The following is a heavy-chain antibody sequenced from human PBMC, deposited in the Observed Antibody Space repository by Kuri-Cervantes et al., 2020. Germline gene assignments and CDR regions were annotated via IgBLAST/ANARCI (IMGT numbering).Heavy chain of an antibody. Sequence: GESLKISCVASGFTFSTYSMNWVRQAPGKGLEWVSYISSSSTTIYYADSVKGRFTISRDNAKNSLYLQMNSLRDEDTAVYYCARDLGFCDILTSNAFDIWGQGTTVTVSS. CDR2: ISSSSTTI. D-gene: IGHD3-9*01. V-gene: IGHV3-48*02. J-gene: IGHJ3*02. CDR1: GFTFSTYS. CDR3: ARDLGFCDILTSNAFDI.